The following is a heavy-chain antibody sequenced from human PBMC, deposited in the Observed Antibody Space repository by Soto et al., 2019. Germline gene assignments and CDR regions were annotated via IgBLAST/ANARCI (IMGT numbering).Heavy chain of an antibody. Sequence: QVQLVQSGAEVKKPGSSVKVSCKASGGTFSSYTNSWVRQAPGQRLEWMGRIIPILGIANYAQKFQGRVTITADKSTSTAYTELSSLRSEDTAVYYCARTEQLAYYFDYWGQGTLVTVSS. D-gene: IGHD6-13*01. CDR3: ARTEQLAYYFDY. J-gene: IGHJ4*02. CDR2: IIPILGIA. CDR1: GGTFSSYT. V-gene: IGHV1-69*02.